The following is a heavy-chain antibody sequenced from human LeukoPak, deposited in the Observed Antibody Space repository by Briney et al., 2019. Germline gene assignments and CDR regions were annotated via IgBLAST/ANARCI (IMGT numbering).Heavy chain of an antibody. CDR2: IYYSGST. D-gene: IGHD2-2*01. Sequence: SETLSLTCTVSNGSISSSRYYWGWIRQPPGRGLEWIGNIYYSGSTYYNPSLKSRVTISVDTPKNQFSLKLSSVTAADTAVYYRARHFRYCSSSSCQQNYFDHWGQGTLVTVSS. CDR1: NGSISSSRYY. V-gene: IGHV4-39*01. J-gene: IGHJ4*02. CDR3: ARHFRYCSSSSCQQNYFDH.